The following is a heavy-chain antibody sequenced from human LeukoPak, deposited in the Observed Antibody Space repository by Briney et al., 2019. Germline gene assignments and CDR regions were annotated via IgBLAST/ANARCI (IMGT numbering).Heavy chain of an antibody. CDR3: ARVGLIQLWGNSNDY. J-gene: IGHJ4*02. Sequence: GASVTVSCKASGYTFTSYGISWVRQAPGQGLEWMRWISAYNGNTNYAQTLQGRVTMTTDTSTSTAYMELRSLRSDDTAVYYCARVGLIQLWGNSNDYWGQGTLVTVSS. CDR1: GYTFTSYG. V-gene: IGHV1-18*01. CDR2: ISAYNGNT. D-gene: IGHD5-18*01.